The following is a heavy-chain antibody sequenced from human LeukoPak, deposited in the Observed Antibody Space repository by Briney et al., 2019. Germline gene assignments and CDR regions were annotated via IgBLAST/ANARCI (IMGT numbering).Heavy chain of an antibody. D-gene: IGHD3-10*01. Sequence: PSETLSLTCAVYGGSFSGYYWSWIRQPPGKGLEWIGEINHSGSTNYNPSLKSRVTISVDTSKNQFSLKLSSVTAADTAVYYCARAGEARGVIIDWGQGTLVTVSS. V-gene: IGHV4-34*01. CDR3: ARAGEARGVIID. CDR1: GGSFSGYY. CDR2: INHSGST. J-gene: IGHJ4*02.